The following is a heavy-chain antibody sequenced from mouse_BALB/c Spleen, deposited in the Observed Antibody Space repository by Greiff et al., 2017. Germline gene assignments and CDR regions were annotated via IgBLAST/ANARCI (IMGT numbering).Heavy chain of an antibody. V-gene: IGHV5-6-4*01. CDR1: GFTFSSYT. CDR2: ISSGGSYT. CDR3: TRDRGNSFAY. J-gene: IGHJ3*01. D-gene: IGHD2-1*01. Sequence: EVMLVESGGGLVKPGGSLKLSCAASGFTFSSYTMSWVRQTPEKRLEWVATISSGGSYTYYPDSVKGRFTISRDNAKNTLYLQMSSLKSEDTAMYYCTRDRGNSFAYWGQGTLVTVSA.